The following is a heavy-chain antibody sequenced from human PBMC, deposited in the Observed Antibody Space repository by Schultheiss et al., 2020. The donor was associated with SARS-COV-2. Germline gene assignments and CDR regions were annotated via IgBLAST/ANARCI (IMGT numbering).Heavy chain of an antibody. CDR1: GFTFSSYE. Sequence: GESLKISCAASGFTFSSYEMNWVRQAPGKGLEWVSYISSSGSTIYYADSVKGRFTISRDNAKNSLYLQMNSLRAEDTAVYYCARAGSGYYYEGEYYYYGMDVWGQGTTVTVSS. D-gene: IGHD3-22*01. CDR3: ARAGSGYYYEGEYYYYGMDV. J-gene: IGHJ6*02. CDR2: ISSSGSTI. V-gene: IGHV3-48*03.